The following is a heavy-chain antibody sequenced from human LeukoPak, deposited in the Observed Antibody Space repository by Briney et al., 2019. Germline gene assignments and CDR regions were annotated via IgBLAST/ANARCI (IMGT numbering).Heavy chain of an antibody. Sequence: GGSLRLSCAASGFTFSSYSMNWVRQAPGKGLEWVSSISSSSSYIYYADSVKGRFTISRDNAKNSLYLQMNGLRAEDTAVYYCARDAYGSSGDLRRGYYYYGMDVWGQGTTVTVSS. CDR1: GFTFSSYS. V-gene: IGHV3-21*01. J-gene: IGHJ6*02. CDR2: ISSSSSYI. CDR3: ARDAYGSSGDLRRGYYYYGMDV. D-gene: IGHD3-22*01.